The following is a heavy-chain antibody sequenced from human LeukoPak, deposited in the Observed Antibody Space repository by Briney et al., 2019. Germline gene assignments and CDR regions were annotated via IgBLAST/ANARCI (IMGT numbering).Heavy chain of an antibody. CDR2: MNPNSANT. J-gene: IGHJ4*02. Sequence: ASVKVSCKASGYTFTSYGISWVRQATGQGLEWMGWMNPNSANTGYAQKFQGRVTMTRNTSITTAYMELSSLRSEDSAVYYCARAVRLGGESYYFDSWGQGALVTVSS. V-gene: IGHV1-8*02. D-gene: IGHD3-16*01. CDR1: GYTFTSYG. CDR3: ARAVRLGGESYYFDS.